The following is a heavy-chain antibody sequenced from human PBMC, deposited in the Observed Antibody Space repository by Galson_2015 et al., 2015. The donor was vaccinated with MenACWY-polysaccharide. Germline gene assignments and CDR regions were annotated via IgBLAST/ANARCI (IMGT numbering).Heavy chain of an antibody. V-gene: IGHV3-74*01. CDR2: IKGDGSST. CDR3: AKEDHSSGRAPTFDI. J-gene: IGHJ3*02. D-gene: IGHD3-22*01. Sequence: LVWVSRIKGDGSSTNYADSVKGRFTISRDNSKNMLYLQLNGLRTEDTAVYSCAKEDHSSGRAPTFDIWGQGTMVAVSS.